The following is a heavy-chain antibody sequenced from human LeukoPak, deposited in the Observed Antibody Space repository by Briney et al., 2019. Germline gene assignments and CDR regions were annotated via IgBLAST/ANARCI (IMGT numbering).Heavy chain of an antibody. Sequence: GGSLRLSCAASGFTFSSYAMSWVRQAPGKGLEWVSAISGSGGSTYYADSVKGRFTISRDNSKNTLYLQMNSLRAEDTAVYYCARVKRYCSSTSCYGYYYMDVWGKGTTVTVSS. CDR1: GFTFSSYA. CDR2: ISGSGGST. CDR3: ARVKRYCSSTSCYGYYYMDV. J-gene: IGHJ6*03. D-gene: IGHD2-2*01. V-gene: IGHV3-23*01.